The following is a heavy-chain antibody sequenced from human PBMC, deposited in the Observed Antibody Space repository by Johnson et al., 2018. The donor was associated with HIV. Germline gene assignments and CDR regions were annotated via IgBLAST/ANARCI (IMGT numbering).Heavy chain of an antibody. Sequence: VQLVESGGGVVRPGGSLRLSCAASGFTFDDHDMNWVRQTPGKGLEWVSGINWNGGSTGYGDSVKGRFTISRDNSKNTLYLQMNSLRAGDTAVYYWAKGAPPLGSRSWPDIWGQGTMVTVSS. CDR1: GFTFDDHD. D-gene: IGHD3-10*02. J-gene: IGHJ3*02. V-gene: IGHV3-20*04. CDR3: AKGAPPLGSRSWPDI. CDR2: INWNGGST.